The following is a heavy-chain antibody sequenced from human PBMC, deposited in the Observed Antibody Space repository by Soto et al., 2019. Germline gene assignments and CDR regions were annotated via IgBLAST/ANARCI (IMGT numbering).Heavy chain of an antibody. CDR2: INTDGDVR. V-gene: IGHV3-48*01. CDR1: GFTLSTSA. CDR3: TRRDVFDL. Sequence: PGGSLRLSCKVSGFTLSTSAMNWVRQAPGKGLEWVSYINTDGDVRHYADSVKGRFTVSRDNAKNLVYLQMNNVGADDTAVYFCTRRDVFDLWGQGATVT. J-gene: IGHJ3*01.